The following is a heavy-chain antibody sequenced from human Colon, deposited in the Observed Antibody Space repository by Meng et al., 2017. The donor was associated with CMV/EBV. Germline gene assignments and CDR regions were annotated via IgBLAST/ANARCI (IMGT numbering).Heavy chain of an antibody. CDR1: GGSISSSAFY. CDR3: AKVSDFWSGYRDF. CDR2: IYYSGTT. Sequence: SGGSISSSAFYWGWIRQPPGKGLEWIGNIYYSGTTYYNPSLKSRVTISLDTSENRFSLNLRSMTAADTAVYYCAKVSDFWSGYRDFWGQGTLVTVLL. V-gene: IGHV4-39*07. J-gene: IGHJ4*02. D-gene: IGHD3-3*01.